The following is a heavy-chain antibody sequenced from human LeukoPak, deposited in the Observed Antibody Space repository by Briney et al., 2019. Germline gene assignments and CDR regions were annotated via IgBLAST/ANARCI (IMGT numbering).Heavy chain of an antibody. V-gene: IGHV1-69*01. Sequence: GSSVKVSCKASGGTFSSYAISWVRQAPGQGLEWMGGIIPIFGTANYAQKFQGRVTITADESMSTAYMELSSLRSEDTAVYYCARVPDCTNGVCFHYYFDYWGQGTLVTVSS. D-gene: IGHD2-8*01. J-gene: IGHJ4*02. CDR3: ARVPDCTNGVCFHYYFDY. CDR1: GGTFSSYA. CDR2: IIPIFGTA.